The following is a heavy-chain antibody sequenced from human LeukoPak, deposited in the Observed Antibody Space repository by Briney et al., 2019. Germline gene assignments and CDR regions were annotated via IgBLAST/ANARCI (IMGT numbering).Heavy chain of an antibody. CDR1: GFTFCDYY. CDR3: ARGRIKSLFFDY. CDR2: ISSSGSTI. Sequence: GGSLRLSCAASGFTFCDYYMSWIRQAPGKGLVWVSYISSSGSTIYYADSVKGRFTISRDNAKTSLYLQMNSLRAEDTAVYYCARGRIKSLFFDYWGQGTLVTVSS. D-gene: IGHD5-12*01. V-gene: IGHV3-11*04. J-gene: IGHJ4*02.